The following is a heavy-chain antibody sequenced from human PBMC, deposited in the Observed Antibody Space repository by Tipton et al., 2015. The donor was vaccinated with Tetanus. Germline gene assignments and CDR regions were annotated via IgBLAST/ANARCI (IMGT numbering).Heavy chain of an antibody. J-gene: IGHJ4*02. CDR3: ARGNYGGTNLCCFGY. CDR2: IYDSGSTY. CDR1: GGSISSGGNY. V-gene: IGHV4-31*03. Sequence: LSLTCTVSGGSISSGGNYWSWIRQHPGKGLEWIGYIYDSGSTYYYNPSLKSRVTISVDTSKNQFPLKLNSVTAADTAAYYCARGNYGGTNLCCFGYWGQGTLVAVSS. D-gene: IGHD4-23*01.